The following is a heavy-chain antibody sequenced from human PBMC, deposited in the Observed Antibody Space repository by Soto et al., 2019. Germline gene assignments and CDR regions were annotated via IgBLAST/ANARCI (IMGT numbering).Heavy chain of an antibody. Sequence: SETLSLTCAVYGGSFSGYYWSWIRQPPGKGLEWIGEINHSGSTNYNPSLKSRVTISVDTSKNQFSLKLGSVTAADTAVYYCARGFLYNWNHVCFDPWGQGTLVTVSS. CDR3: ARGFLYNWNHVCFDP. CDR2: INHSGST. CDR1: GGSFSGYY. D-gene: IGHD1-20*01. V-gene: IGHV4-34*01. J-gene: IGHJ5*02.